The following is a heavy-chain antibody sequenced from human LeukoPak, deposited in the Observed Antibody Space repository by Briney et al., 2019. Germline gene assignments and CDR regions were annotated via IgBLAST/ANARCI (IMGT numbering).Heavy chain of an antibody. J-gene: IGHJ4*02. CDR1: GGSISSSSYY. V-gene: IGHV4-39*07. Sequence: SETLSLTCTVSGGSISSSSYYWGWIRQPPGKGLEWIGSIYYSGSTYYNPSLKSRVTISVDTSKNQFSLKLSSVTAADTAVYYCARRLLYCSSTSCQGSFFDYWGQGTLVTVSS. CDR3: ARRLLYCSSTSCQGSFFDY. D-gene: IGHD2-2*01. CDR2: IYYSGST.